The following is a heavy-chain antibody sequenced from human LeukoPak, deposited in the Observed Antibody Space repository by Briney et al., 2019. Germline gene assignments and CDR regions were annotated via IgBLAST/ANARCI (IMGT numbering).Heavy chain of an antibody. CDR1: GGSISSSSDY. CDR3: ARDVVPYDAFDI. V-gene: IGHV4-39*07. J-gene: IGHJ3*02. Sequence: SETLSLTCTVSGGSISSSSDYWGWIRQPPGKGLEWIGSIYNSGSTYYNPALKSRVTISVDRSKNQFSLKLSSVTAADTAVYYCARDVVPYDAFDIWGQGTMVTVSS. CDR2: IYNSGST.